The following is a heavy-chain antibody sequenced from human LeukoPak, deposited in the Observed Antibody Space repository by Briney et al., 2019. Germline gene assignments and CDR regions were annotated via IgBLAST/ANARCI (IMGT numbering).Heavy chain of an antibody. CDR1: GGTFSSYA. CDR3: ARVVAGHYYYGMDV. J-gene: IGHJ6*02. CDR2: IIPIFGTA. Sequence: ASVKVSCKASGGTFSSYAISWVRQAPGQGLEWMGGIIPIFGTANYAQKFQGRVTITTDESTSTAYMELSSLRSEDTAVYYCARVVAGHYYYGMDVWGQGTTVTVSS. D-gene: IGHD6-19*01. V-gene: IGHV1-69*05.